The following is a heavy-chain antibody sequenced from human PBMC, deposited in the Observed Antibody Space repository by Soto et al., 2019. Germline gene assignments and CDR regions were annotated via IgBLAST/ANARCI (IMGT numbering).Heavy chain of an antibody. V-gene: IGHV5-10-1*01. Sequence: LVESLKISCKGSGYIFTSYWITCLLQMPVKVLEWMGRIDPSDSHTNYSPSFQGHVTISADKSISTAYLQWSSLKASDTAMYYCARIMTTVTIDYYGMDVWGQGTTVTVSS. CDR3: ARIMTTVTIDYYGMDV. J-gene: IGHJ6*02. CDR1: GYIFTSYW. D-gene: IGHD4-17*01. CDR2: IDPSDSHT.